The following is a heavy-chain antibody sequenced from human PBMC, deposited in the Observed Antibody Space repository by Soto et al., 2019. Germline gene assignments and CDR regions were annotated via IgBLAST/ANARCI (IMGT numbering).Heavy chain of an antibody. CDR1: GFLVNSAY. D-gene: IGHD5-18*01. CDR3: ARSGYSFAWGY. J-gene: IGHJ4*02. V-gene: IGHV3-53*01. CDR2: INSDGST. Sequence: EVQLVDSGGGLIPPGRSLRLSCAASGFLVNSAYMTWVRQAPGKGLEWLSMINSDGSTLYAESVKGRFTISRDNSKNRLDLQMNSLRAEDTAMYYCARSGYSFAWGYWGQGTLVIVTS.